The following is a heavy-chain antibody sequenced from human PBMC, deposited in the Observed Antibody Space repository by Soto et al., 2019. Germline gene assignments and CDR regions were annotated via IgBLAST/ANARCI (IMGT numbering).Heavy chain of an antibody. D-gene: IGHD3-10*01. Sequence: PSETLSLTCTVSGRSISSSSSYWGWIRQAPGKGLEWIGNVYYSGSTYSNPSLKSRVTISADTSKNQFSLKLSSVTAADTAVYYCARQSEYYYASGRAAPLSGMDVWGQGTTLTVSS. CDR1: GRSISSSSSY. CDR2: VYYSGST. V-gene: IGHV4-39*01. J-gene: IGHJ6*02. CDR3: ARQSEYYYASGRAAPLSGMDV.